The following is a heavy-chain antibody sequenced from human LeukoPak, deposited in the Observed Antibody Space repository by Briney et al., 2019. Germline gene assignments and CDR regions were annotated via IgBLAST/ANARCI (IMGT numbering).Heavy chain of an antibody. V-gene: IGHV1-18*04. D-gene: IGHD6-19*01. Sequence: GASVKVSCKASGYTFTSYGISWVRQAPGQGLEWMGWISAYNGNTNYAHKLQGRVTMTTDTSTSTAYMELRSLRSDDTAVYYCARAPIAVAGTGWFDPWGQGTLVTVSS. CDR1: GYTFTSYG. J-gene: IGHJ5*02. CDR2: ISAYNGNT. CDR3: ARAPIAVAGTGWFDP.